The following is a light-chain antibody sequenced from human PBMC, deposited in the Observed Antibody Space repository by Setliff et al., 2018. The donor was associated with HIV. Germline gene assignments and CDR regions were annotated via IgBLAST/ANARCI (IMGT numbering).Light chain of an antibody. J-gene: IGLJ1*01. CDR3: CSYAGSYTDV. Sequence: QSALTQPRSVSGSPGQSVTISCTGTSSDVGGYNYVSWYQQHPGKAPKLMIYDVSKRPSGVPDRFPGSKSGNTASLTISGLQAEDEADYYCCSYAGSYTDVFGTGTKVTVL. CDR2: DVS. CDR1: SSDVGGYNY. V-gene: IGLV2-11*01.